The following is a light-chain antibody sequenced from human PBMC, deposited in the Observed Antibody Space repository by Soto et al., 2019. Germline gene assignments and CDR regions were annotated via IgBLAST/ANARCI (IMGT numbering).Light chain of an antibody. CDR1: QSVSSSY. CDR2: GAS. Sequence: EIVLTQSPGTLSLSPGERATLSCRASQSVSSSYLAWYQQKPGQAPRLLIYGASSRATGIPDRFSGSGSGTDFTLTISRLEPEDFAVYYCQQCGSSRGYTFGQGTKLEIK. CDR3: QQCGSSRGYT. V-gene: IGKV3-20*01. J-gene: IGKJ2*01.